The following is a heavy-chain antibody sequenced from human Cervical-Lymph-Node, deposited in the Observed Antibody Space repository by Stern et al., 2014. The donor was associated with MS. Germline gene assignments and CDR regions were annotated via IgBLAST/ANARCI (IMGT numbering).Heavy chain of an antibody. CDR1: GFTFSSYS. Sequence: EVQLVESGGGLVKPGGSLRLSCAASGFTFSSYSMNWVRQAPGKGLEWVSSISSSSSYIYYADSGKGRFTISRDNAKNSLYLQMNSLRAEDTAVYYCAREEGYGYGGYFDYWGQGTLVTVSS. D-gene: IGHD5-18*01. J-gene: IGHJ4*02. CDR3: AREEGYGYGGYFDY. V-gene: IGHV3-21*01. CDR2: ISSSSSYI.